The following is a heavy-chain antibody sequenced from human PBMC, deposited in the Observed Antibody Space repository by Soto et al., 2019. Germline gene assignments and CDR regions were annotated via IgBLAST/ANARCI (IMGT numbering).Heavy chain of an antibody. J-gene: IGHJ4*01. CDR3: ATRPGNYYDSSGPFDY. V-gene: IGHV3-7*01. D-gene: IGHD3-22*01. Sequence: EVQLVESGGGLVQPGGSLRLSCAASGFTFSSYWMSWVRQAPGKGLEWVANIKQDGSEKYYVDSVKGRFTISRDNAKNSLYLQMNGLRAEDTAVYYCATRPGNYYDSSGPFDYWGQGTLVTVSS. CDR2: IKQDGSEK. CDR1: GFTFSSYW.